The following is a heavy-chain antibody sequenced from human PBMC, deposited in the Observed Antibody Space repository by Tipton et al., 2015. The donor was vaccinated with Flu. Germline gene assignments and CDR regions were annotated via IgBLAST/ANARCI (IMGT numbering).Heavy chain of an antibody. CDR1: GFTFSSYA. Sequence: SLRLSCAASGFTFSSYAMSWVRQAPGKGLEWVSGMSGSGGSTYYADSVKGRFTISRDNSKNTLYLHMNSLGAEDTALYYWAKGISADPEYGMDVWGQGTTVTVSS. CDR3: AKGISADPEYGMDV. V-gene: IGHV3-23*01. D-gene: IGHD6-13*01. J-gene: IGHJ6*02. CDR2: MSGSGGST.